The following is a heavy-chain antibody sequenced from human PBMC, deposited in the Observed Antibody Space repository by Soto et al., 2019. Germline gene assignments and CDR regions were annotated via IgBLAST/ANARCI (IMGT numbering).Heavy chain of an antibody. CDR2: ISYDGSNK. Sequence: QVQLVGSGGGVVQPGRSLRLSCAASGFTFSSYAMHWVRQAPGKGLEWVAVISYDGSNKYYADSVKGRFTISRDNSKNTLYLQMNSLRAEDTAVYYCARGYNWRMDVWGQGTTVTVSS. D-gene: IGHD1-20*01. CDR1: GFTFSSYA. J-gene: IGHJ6*02. CDR3: ARGYNWRMDV. V-gene: IGHV3-30-3*01.